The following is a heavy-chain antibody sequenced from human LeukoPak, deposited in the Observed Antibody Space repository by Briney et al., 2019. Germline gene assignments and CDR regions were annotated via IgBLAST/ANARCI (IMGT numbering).Heavy chain of an antibody. CDR2: IYTGGST. V-gene: IGHV3-66*02. CDR1: GFTFSSNH. J-gene: IGHJ4*02. Sequence: GGSLRLSCVVSGFTFSSNHMKWVRQAPGKGREWVSIIYTGGSTDYSDSVKGRFTISRDNSKNTLYLQMHSLGAEDTAVFFCARFYSSGYSFDYWGQGTLVTVSS. CDR3: ARFYSSGYSFDY. D-gene: IGHD3-22*01.